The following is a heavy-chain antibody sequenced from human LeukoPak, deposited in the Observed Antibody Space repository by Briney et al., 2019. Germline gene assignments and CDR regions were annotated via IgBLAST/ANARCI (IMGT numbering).Heavy chain of an antibody. V-gene: IGHV4-59*12. Sequence: SETLSLTCTVSGGSISGYYWSWIRQPPGKGLEWIGYIYYSGSTNYNPSLKSRVTISVDTSKSQFFLKLSSVTAADTAVYYCARRGDYYDSSGLGRWGQGTLVTVSS. CDR2: IYYSGST. D-gene: IGHD3-22*01. CDR3: ARRGDYYDSSGLGR. CDR1: GGSISGYY. J-gene: IGHJ4*02.